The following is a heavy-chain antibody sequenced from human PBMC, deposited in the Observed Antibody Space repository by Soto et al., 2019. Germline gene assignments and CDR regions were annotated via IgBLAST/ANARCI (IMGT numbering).Heavy chain of an antibody. D-gene: IGHD2-15*01. CDR2: INPNSGGT. V-gene: IGHV1-2*04. Sequence: GASVKVSCKASGYTFTGYYMHWVRQAPRQGLEWMGWINPNSGGTNYAQKFQGWVTMTRDTSISTAYMELSRLRSDDTAVYYCARVSRGYCSGGSCSKYFQHWGQGTLVTVSS. J-gene: IGHJ1*01. CDR1: GYTFTGYY. CDR3: ARVSRGYCSGGSCSKYFQH.